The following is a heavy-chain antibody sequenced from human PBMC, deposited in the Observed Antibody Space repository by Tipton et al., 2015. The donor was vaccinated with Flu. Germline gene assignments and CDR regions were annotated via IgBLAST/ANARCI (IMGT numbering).Heavy chain of an antibody. D-gene: IGHD3-10*01. CDR1: GGSLSSYY. CDR2: IYTSGST. Sequence: TLSLTCTVSGGSLSSYYWSWIRQPAGKGLEWIGRIYTSGSTNYNPSLKSRLTMSVDASKQQFSLKLSSVTAADPAVYYCARGSGSGTFMIFDLWGQGTLVTVSS. CDR3: ARGSGSGTFMIFDL. V-gene: IGHV4-4*07. J-gene: IGHJ4*02.